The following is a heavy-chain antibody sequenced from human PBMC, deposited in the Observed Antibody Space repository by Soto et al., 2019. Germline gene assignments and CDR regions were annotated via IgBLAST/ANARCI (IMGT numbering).Heavy chain of an antibody. J-gene: IGHJ4*02. Sequence: GASVKVSCKASGYIFTSYYIHWVRQAPGQGLEWLGIINPSGGSTTYAQKFQGRVTMTRDTSTSTVYMELSSLRSEDTAVYYCARVYCSGGGCYGIDYWGQGTLVTVSS. V-gene: IGHV1-46*01. CDR2: INPSGGST. D-gene: IGHD2-15*01. CDR1: GYIFTSYY. CDR3: ARVYCSGGGCYGIDY.